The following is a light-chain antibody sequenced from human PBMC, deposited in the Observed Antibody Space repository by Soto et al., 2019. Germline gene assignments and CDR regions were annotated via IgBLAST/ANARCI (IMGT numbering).Light chain of an antibody. J-gene: IGKJ4*01. V-gene: IGKV4-1*01. CDR1: RTVLYSSNNKNY. Sequence: DTVMTQSPDSLTMSLGERATINCKSSRTVLYSSNNKNYLAWYQQKPGQPPKLLISWASARESGVPDRFSGSGSETDFTLTINNLQAEDVAVYYCQQYFSIPLTFGGGTKVEIK. CDR2: WAS. CDR3: QQYFSIPLT.